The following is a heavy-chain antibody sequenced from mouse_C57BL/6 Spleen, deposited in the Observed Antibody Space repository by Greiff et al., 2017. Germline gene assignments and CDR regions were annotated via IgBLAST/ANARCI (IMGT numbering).Heavy chain of an antibody. CDR2: ISRGSSTI. D-gene: IGHD1-1*01. CDR3: AYYYCSSYWFAY. J-gene: IGHJ3*01. V-gene: IGHV5-17*01. CDR1: GFTFSDYG. Sequence: EVKLMESGGGLVKPGGSLKLSCAASGFTFSDYGMHWVRQAPEKGLEWVAYISRGSSTIYYADTVKGRFTISRDNATNTLFLQMTSLRSEDTAKYSGAYYYCSSYWFAYWGNGTMVTLSA.